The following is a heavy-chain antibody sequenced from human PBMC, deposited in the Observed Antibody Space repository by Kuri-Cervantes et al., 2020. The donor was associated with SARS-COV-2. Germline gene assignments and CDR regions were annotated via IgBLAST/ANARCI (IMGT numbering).Heavy chain of an antibody. Sequence: SCCASGFTFSDSAMHWVRQAPGKGLGWVAFISYYGSSKNYADPVKGRLTISRENSKNTLYPQIKSLRAEDTAVFYFSREGNEDAYENWGQGTRVTVSS. V-gene: IGHV3-30*04. CDR2: ISYYGSSK. CDR3: SREGNEDAYEN. CDR1: GFTFSDSA. J-gene: IGHJ3*02.